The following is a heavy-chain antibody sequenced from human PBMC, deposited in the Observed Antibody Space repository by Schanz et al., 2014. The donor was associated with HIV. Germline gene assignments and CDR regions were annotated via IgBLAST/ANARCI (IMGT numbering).Heavy chain of an antibody. Sequence: EVQLLESGGGLVQPGGSLRLSCAASGFLFSSYGMSWVRQAPGKGLEWVSIISGGGGKTYYADSVKGRFTISRDSSKNTVYLQMNGLRAEDTAVYYCARGYKYGRDWGQGTLVTVSS. CDR1: GFLFSSYG. D-gene: IGHD5-18*01. J-gene: IGHJ4*02. CDR2: ISGGGGKT. CDR3: ARGYKYGRD. V-gene: IGHV3-23*01.